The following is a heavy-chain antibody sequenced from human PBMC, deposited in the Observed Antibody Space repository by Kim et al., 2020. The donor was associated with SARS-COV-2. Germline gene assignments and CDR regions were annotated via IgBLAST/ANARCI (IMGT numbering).Heavy chain of an antibody. D-gene: IGHD6-13*01. V-gene: IGHV1-18*04. J-gene: IGHJ4*02. CDR2: INVYNGNT. Sequence: ASVKVSCKTSGYNFIDNGIAWVRQAPGQGLEWMGWINVYNGNTNYAPKYKGRVTVTTDKSSNTAYLELRSLRDDDTATYYCVRGDLSSGWYIFDSWGRAT. CDR1: GYNFIDNG. CDR3: VRGDLSSGWYIFDS.